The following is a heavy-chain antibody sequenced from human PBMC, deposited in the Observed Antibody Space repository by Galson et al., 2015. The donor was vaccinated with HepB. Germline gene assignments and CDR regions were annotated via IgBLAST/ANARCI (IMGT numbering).Heavy chain of an antibody. V-gene: IGHV3-23*01. Sequence: SLRLSCAASGFTFSSYVMSWVRQAPGKGLEWVSGISGSGSDTYNADSVRGRFTVSRDNSKNTLYLQMNSLRVEDTAVYYCAKNLWSPQRDIAVAGILTWGQGTMVTVSS. J-gene: IGHJ3*01. CDR2: ISGSGSDT. CDR1: GFTFSSYV. CDR3: AKNLWSPQRDIAVAGILT. D-gene: IGHD6-19*01.